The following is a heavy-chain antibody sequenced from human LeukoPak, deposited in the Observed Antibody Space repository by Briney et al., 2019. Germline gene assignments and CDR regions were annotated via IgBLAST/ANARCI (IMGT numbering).Heavy chain of an antibody. Sequence: ASVKVSCKASGYTFTGYYMHWVRQAPGQGLEWMGWINPNSGGTNYAQKFQGRVTMTRGTSISTAYMELSRLRSDDTAVYYCATETRFNNYDFWSGVRYWGQGTLVTVSS. CDR3: ATETRFNNYDFWSGVRY. J-gene: IGHJ4*02. CDR2: INPNSGGT. D-gene: IGHD3-3*01. V-gene: IGHV1-2*02. CDR1: GYTFTGYY.